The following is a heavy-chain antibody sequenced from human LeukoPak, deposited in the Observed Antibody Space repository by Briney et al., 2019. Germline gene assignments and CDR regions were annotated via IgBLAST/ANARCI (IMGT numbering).Heavy chain of an antibody. V-gene: IGHV3-21*04. J-gene: IGHJ4*02. CDR1: GFTFSSYS. D-gene: IGHD3-10*01. Sequence: KTGGSLRLSCAASGFTFSSYSMNWVRQAPGKGLEWVSSISSSSSYIYYADSVKGRFTISRDNAKNSLYLQMNSLRAEDTAVYSCAGSGMSGVNFDLWGQGTLVTVSS. CDR2: ISSSSSYI. CDR3: AGSGMSGVNFDL.